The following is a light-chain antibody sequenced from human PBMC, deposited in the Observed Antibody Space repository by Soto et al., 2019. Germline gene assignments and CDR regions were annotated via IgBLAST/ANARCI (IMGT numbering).Light chain of an antibody. J-gene: IGLJ2*01. Sequence: QSALTQPASVSGSPGQSITISCTATSSDVGGYNFVSWYQHHPGKAPKVMIYEVSNRPSGVSNRFSGSKSGNTASLTISGLQAEDEAVYYCSSYTSSSTLFGEGTKVTVL. CDR3: SSYTSSSTL. CDR2: EVS. CDR1: SSDVGGYNF. V-gene: IGLV2-14*01.